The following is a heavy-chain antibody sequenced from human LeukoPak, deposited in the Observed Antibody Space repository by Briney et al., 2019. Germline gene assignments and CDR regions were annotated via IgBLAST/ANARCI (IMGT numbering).Heavy chain of an antibody. Sequence: GGSLRLSCAASGFTFSSYSMNWARQAPGKGLEWVSSISSSSSYIYYADSVKGRFTISRDNAKNSLYLQMNSLRAEDTAVYYCARVLYGSGSYYQDYWGQGALVTVSS. V-gene: IGHV3-21*01. CDR3: ARVLYGSGSYYQDY. CDR1: GFTFSSYS. D-gene: IGHD3-10*01. CDR2: ISSSSSYI. J-gene: IGHJ4*02.